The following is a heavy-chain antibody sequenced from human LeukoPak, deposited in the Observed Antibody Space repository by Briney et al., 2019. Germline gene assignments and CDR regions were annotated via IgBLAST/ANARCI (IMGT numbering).Heavy chain of an antibody. CDR2: IWYDGSDK. V-gene: IGHV3-33*01. CDR3: ARTYDDYAAFDY. J-gene: IGHJ4*02. CDR1: GFTFSSFG. D-gene: IGHD4-17*01. Sequence: GGSLRLSCGASGFTFSSFGMHWLRQAPGKGLEWVAIIWYDGSDKYYSDSVKGRFAISRDNSKNTLYLQMNSLRAEDSAVYYCARTYDDYAAFDYWGRGTLVTVSS.